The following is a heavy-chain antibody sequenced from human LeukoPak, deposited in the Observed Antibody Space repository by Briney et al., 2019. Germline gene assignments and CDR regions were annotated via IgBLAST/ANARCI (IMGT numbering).Heavy chain of an antibody. J-gene: IGHJ4*02. D-gene: IGHD4-17*01. Sequence: AASVKVSCKASGYTFTGYYVHWVRQAPGQGLEWMGYIIPNTGGTNYAQNFQGRVTMTRDTSISTAYMELSSLRSDDTAVYFCARGFNYGDYGMFDSWGQGTLVTVSS. CDR1: GYTFTGYY. V-gene: IGHV1-2*02. CDR3: ARGFNYGDYGMFDS. CDR2: IIPNTGGT.